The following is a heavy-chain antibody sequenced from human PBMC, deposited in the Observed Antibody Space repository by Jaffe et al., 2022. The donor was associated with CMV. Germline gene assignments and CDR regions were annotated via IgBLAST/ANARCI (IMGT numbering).Heavy chain of an antibody. Sequence: QVQLVQSGAEVKKPGASVKVSCKASGYTFTSYYMHWVRQAPGQGLEWMGIINPSGGSTSYAQKFQGRVTMTRDTSTSTVYMELSSLRSEDTAVYYCASKPITGTTPYGMDVWGQGTTVTVSS. D-gene: IGHD1-7*01. V-gene: IGHV1-46*01. CDR1: GYTFTSYY. CDR3: ASKPITGTTPYGMDV. J-gene: IGHJ6*02. CDR2: INPSGGST.